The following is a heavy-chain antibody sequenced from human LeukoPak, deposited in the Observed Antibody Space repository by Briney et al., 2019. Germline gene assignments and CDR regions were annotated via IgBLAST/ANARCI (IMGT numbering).Heavy chain of an antibody. CDR2: ISYDGSNK. D-gene: IGHD6-13*01. V-gene: IGHV3-30*18. Sequence: GGSLRLSCAASGFTFSSYGMHWVRQAPGKGLEWVAVISYDGSNKYYADSVKGRFTISRDNSKNTLYLQMNSLRAEDTAVYYCAKDSSSSWSRGNYYYYYMDVWGKGTTVTVSS. CDR1: GFTFSSYG. CDR3: AKDSSSSWSRGNYYYYYMDV. J-gene: IGHJ6*03.